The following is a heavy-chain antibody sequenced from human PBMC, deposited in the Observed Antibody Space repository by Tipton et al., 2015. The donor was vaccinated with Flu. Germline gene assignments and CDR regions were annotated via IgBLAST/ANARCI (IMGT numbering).Heavy chain of an antibody. Sequence: TLSLTCTVSGGSMSRHYWSWLRQPPGKGLEWIGHIYFNGSTTDYNPSLKSRASISVDTSNNHFSLRLSSVIAADTAIYYCARRDFSNYVSEPKNWFNSWGQGTLVTVSS. CDR1: GGSMSRHY. V-gene: IGHV4-59*11. CDR3: ARRDFSNYVSEPKNWFNS. J-gene: IGHJ5*01. D-gene: IGHD4-11*01. CDR2: IYFNGST.